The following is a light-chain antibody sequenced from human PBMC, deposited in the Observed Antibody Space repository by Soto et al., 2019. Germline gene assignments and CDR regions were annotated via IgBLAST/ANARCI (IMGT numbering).Light chain of an antibody. V-gene: IGKV1-39*01. CDR3: QQYGSSRIT. J-gene: IGKJ5*01. CDR2: SAF. CDR1: HNIVSF. Sequence: DIQMTQSPSSLSASIGDRVTITCPSAHNIVSFVNWYQQKPGEAPRLLVYSAFRIQSGVPSRFNASGSGTDFTLSISSLQPEDFSVYYCQQYGSSRITFGQGTRLEI.